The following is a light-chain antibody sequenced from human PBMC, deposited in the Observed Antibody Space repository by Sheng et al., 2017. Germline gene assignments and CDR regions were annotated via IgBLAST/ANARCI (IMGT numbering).Light chain of an antibody. V-gene: IGLV3-1*01. CDR3: QAWDSSVSYV. CDR1: KLGEKN. J-gene: IGLJ1*01. Sequence: SYDLTQPPSVSVSPGQTASITCSGDKLGEKNVCWYQQKPGQSPVVVIYADSQRPSGIPERFSGSNSGNTATLTISGTQALDEADYYCQAWDSSVSYVLEMGPRSPS. CDR2: ADS.